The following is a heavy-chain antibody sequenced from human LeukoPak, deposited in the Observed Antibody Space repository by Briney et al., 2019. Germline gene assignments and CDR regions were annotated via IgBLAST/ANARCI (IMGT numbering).Heavy chain of an antibody. CDR3: ARGRRGYSGYDGMVDY. D-gene: IGHD5-12*01. CDR2: MNPNSGNT. CDR1: GYTFTSYD. J-gene: IGHJ4*02. Sequence: ASVKVSCKASGYTFTSYDINWVRQATGQGREWMGWMNPNSGNTGYAQKFQGRVTMTRNTSISTAYMELSSLRSEDTAVYYCARGRRGYSGYDGMVDYWGQGTLVTVSS. V-gene: IGHV1-8*01.